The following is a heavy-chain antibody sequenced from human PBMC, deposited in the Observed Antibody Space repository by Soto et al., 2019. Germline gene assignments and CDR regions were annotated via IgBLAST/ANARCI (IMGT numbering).Heavy chain of an antibody. CDR3: ARPGGGYCSGGSCYTRGRGRQHFDY. CDR1: GGSFSGYY. CDR2: INHSGST. J-gene: IGHJ4*02. D-gene: IGHD2-15*01. Sequence: QVQLQQWGAGLLKPSETLSLTCAVYGGSFSGYYWSWIRQPPGKGLEWIGEINHSGSTNYNPSLNGRVTISVDTSKNQFSLKLSSVTAADTAVYYCARPGGGYCSGGSCYTRGRGRQHFDYWGQGTLVTVSS. V-gene: IGHV4-34*01.